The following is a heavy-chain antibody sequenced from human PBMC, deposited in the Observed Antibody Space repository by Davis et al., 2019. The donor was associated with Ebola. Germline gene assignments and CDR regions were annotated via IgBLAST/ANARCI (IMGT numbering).Heavy chain of an antibody. V-gene: IGHV4-30-2*01. CDR2: IYHSGST. D-gene: IGHD5-18*01. Sequence: SETLSLTCAVSGDSISSGGYSWSWIRQPPGKGLEWIGYIYHSGSTYYNPSLKSRVTISVDRSKNQFSLKLSSVTAADTAVYYCARGGYSYGSIDYWGQGTLVTVSS. CDR3: ARGGYSYGSIDY. CDR1: GDSISSGGYS. J-gene: IGHJ4*02.